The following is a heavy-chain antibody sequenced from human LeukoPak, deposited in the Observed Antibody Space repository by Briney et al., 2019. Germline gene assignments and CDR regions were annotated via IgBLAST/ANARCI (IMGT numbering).Heavy chain of an antibody. CDR2: ISYNSGSI. V-gene: IGHV3-9*01. CDR1: GFSFDDYA. CDR3: ARVVTGVIDY. D-gene: IGHD7-27*01. J-gene: IGHJ4*02. Sequence: GGSLRLSCAASGFSFDDYAMHWVRQAPGKGLEWVSGISYNSGSIAYADSVKGRFTISRDGAKNSLYLQMNSLRAEDTAVYYCARVVTGVIDYWGQGTLVTVSS.